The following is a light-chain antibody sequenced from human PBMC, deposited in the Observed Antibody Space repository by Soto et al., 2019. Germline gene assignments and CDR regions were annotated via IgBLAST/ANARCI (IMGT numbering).Light chain of an antibody. CDR1: QSISSY. Sequence: IQITQSPSSLSASVGDRVTITCRASQSISSYLNWYQQKPGKAPKLLIYAASSLQSGVPSRFSGSGSGTDFTLTISSLQPEDFATYYCQQSYSTPQTFGQGTKVDIK. CDR2: AAS. J-gene: IGKJ1*01. CDR3: QQSYSTPQT. V-gene: IGKV1-39*01.